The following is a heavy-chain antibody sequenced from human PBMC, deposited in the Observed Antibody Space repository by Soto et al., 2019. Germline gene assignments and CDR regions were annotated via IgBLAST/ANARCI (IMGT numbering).Heavy chain of an antibody. Sequence: SETLSLTRTVSGGSISSYYWNWIRQPPGKGLEWIGYIYYSGSTYYNPSLKSRVTISVDTSKNQFSLKLSSVTAADTAVYYCARGIAVAGISYGMDVWGQGTTVTVSS. CDR1: GGSISSYY. CDR3: ARGIAVAGISYGMDV. D-gene: IGHD6-19*01. V-gene: IGHV4-59*08. CDR2: IYYSGST. J-gene: IGHJ6*02.